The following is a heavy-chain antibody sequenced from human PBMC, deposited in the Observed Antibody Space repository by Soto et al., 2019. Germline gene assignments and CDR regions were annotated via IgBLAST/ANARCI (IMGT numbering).Heavy chain of an antibody. CDR2: ISGSGGST. CDR1: GFSFSSYG. V-gene: IGHV3-23*01. Sequence: PGGSLRLSCAASGFSFSSYGLSWVRQAPGKGLEWVSAISGSGGSTYYADSVKGRFTISRDNSKNTLYLQMNRLRAEDTAVYYCAKEFNRIFDYWGQGTLVTVTS. CDR3: AKEFNRIFDY. J-gene: IGHJ4*02.